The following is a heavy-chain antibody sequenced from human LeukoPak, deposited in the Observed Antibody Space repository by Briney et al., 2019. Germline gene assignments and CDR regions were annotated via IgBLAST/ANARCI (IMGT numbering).Heavy chain of an antibody. J-gene: IGHJ4*02. Sequence: GGSLRLSCAASGFTFSSYAMSWVRQAPGKGLEWVSAISGSGGSTYYADSVKGRFTISRDNSKNTLYLQMNSLRAEDTAVYYCAKGPRITILGVVIQNAYYFDYWGQGTLVTVSS. CDR3: AKGPRITILGVVIQNAYYFDY. V-gene: IGHV3-23*01. D-gene: IGHD3-3*01. CDR1: GFTFSSYA. CDR2: ISGSGGST.